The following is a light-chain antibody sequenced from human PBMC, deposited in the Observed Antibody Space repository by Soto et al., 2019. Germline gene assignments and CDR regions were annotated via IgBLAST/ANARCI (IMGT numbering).Light chain of an antibody. Sequence: TPSQATLSLSPGETLPLSCRASETVSTNLAWYQQKPGQAPRLLIYGASSRATGIPDRFSGSGSGTDFTLTISRLEPEDFAVYYCQQYGSSPRTFGQGTKVDIK. CDR1: ETVSTN. J-gene: IGKJ1*01. V-gene: IGKV3-20*01. CDR2: GAS. CDR3: QQYGSSPRT.